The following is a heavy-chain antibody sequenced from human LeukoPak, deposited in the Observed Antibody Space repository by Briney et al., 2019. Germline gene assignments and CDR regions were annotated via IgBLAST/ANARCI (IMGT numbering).Heavy chain of an antibody. CDR2: IKQDGSEK. V-gene: IGHV3-7*01. CDR1: GFTFSSNW. D-gene: IGHD1-26*01. J-gene: IGHJ4*02. CDR3: ASLVGSRIVGATYFDY. Sequence: GGSLRLSCAASGFTFSSNWMSWVRQAPGKGLEWVANIKQDGSEKYYVDSVKGRFTISRDNAKDSLYLQMNSLRAEDTAVYYCASLVGSRIVGATYFDYWGQGTLVTVSS.